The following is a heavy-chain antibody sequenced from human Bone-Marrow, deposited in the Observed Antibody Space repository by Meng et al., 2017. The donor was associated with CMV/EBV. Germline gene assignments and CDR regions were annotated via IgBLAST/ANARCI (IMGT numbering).Heavy chain of an antibody. CDR2: IYYSGST. D-gene: IGHD3-10*01. J-gene: IGHJ4*02. V-gene: IGHV4-59*01. Sequence: GSLRLSCTVSGGSISSYYWSWIRQPPGKGLEWIGYIYYSGSTNYNPSLKSRVTISVDTSKNQFSLKLSSVTAADTAVYYCARIPHYGSFGYFDYWGQGKLVTGAS. CDR1: GGSISSYY. CDR3: ARIPHYGSFGYFDY.